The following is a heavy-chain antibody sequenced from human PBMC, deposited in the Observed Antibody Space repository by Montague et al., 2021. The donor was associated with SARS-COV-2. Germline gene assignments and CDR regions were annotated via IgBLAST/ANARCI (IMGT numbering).Heavy chain of an antibody. V-gene: IGHV4-59*01. CDR1: GGSISSYY. D-gene: IGHD3-22*01. CDR3: ARIWYSSGYQGIYYFDY. Sequence: SETLSLTCTVSGGSISSYYWSWIRQPPGKGLEWMGYTYYSGSTNYNPSLKSRVTISVDTSKNQFSLKLSSVTAADTAVYYCARIWYSSGYQGIYYFDYWGQGTLVTVSS. J-gene: IGHJ4*02. CDR2: TYYSGST.